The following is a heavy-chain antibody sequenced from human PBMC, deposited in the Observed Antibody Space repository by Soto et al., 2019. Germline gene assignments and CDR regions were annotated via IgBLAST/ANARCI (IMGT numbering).Heavy chain of an antibody. CDR1: GYTFTSYA. CDR2: INTNTGNP. D-gene: IGHD2-2*01. J-gene: IGHJ4*02. V-gene: IGHV7-4-1*01. Sequence: QVQLVQSGSELKKPGASVKVSCKASGYTFTSYAMNCVRQAPGQGLEWMGWINTNTGNPTYAQGFTGRFVFSLDTSGSTAYLQICSLKAEDTAVYYCAREADIVVVPAAMPDYWGQGTLVTVSS. CDR3: AREADIVVVPAAMPDY.